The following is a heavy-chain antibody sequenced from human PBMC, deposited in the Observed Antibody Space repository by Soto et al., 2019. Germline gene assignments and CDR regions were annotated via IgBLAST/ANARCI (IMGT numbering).Heavy chain of an antibody. CDR2: IYSGGST. Sequence: GGSLRLSCAASGFTVRSNYMSWVRQAPGKGLELVSVIYSGGSTYYADSVKGRFTISRDNSKKTLYLQMNSLRAEDTAVYYCARDLYISSFFAFDIWGQGTMVTVSS. V-gene: IGHV3-53*01. D-gene: IGHD6-6*01. CDR1: GFTVRSNY. CDR3: ARDLYISSFFAFDI. J-gene: IGHJ3*02.